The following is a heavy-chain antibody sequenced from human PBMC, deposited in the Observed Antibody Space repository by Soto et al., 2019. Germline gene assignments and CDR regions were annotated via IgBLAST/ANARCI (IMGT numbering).Heavy chain of an antibody. CDR3: ARVPYSSGWYVVDY. V-gene: IGHV4-4*07. J-gene: IGHJ4*02. D-gene: IGHD6-19*01. Sequence: QVQLQESGPGLVKPSETLSLTCTVSGASISAYAWSWIRQPAGKGLEWIGRLYSSGNTNYNPSFKSRLTMSADTSKTQFSLKLSSVTAADTSVYYCARVPYSSGWYVVDYWGQGTLVTVSS. CDR2: LYSSGNT. CDR1: GASISAYA.